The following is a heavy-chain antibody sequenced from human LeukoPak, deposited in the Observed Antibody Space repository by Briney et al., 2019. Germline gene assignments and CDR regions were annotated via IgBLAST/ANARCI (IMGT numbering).Heavy chain of an antibody. CDR1: GGTFSSYA. CDR3: ARVWGAARRKLFDY. D-gene: IGHD6-6*01. CDR2: ISAYNGNT. V-gene: IGHV1-18*01. J-gene: IGHJ4*02. Sequence: GASVKVSCKASGGTFSSYAISWVRQAPGQGLEWMGWISAYNGNTNYAQKLQGRVTMTTDTSTSTAYMELRSLRSDDTAVYYCARVWGAARRKLFDYWGQGTLVTVSS.